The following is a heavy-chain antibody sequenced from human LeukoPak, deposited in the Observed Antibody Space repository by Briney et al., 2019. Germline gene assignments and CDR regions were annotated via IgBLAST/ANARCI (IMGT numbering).Heavy chain of an antibody. V-gene: IGHV3-49*04. D-gene: IGHD3-22*01. J-gene: IGHJ4*02. CDR3: TRDMDYYDSSGTFDY. CDR1: GFTFGDYA. Sequence: PGGSLRLSCTASGFTFGDYAMSWVRQAPGKGLEWVGFIRSKAYGGTTEYAASVKGRFTISRDDSKSIAYLQMNSLKTEDTAVYYCTRDMDYYDSSGTFDYWGQGTLVTVSS. CDR2: IRSKAYGGTT.